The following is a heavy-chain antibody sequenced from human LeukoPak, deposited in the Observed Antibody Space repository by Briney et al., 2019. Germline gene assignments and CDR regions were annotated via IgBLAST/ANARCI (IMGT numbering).Heavy chain of an antibody. Sequence: SETLSLTCTVSGASISSYYWSWIRQPPGKGLEWIGYIYYSGSTNYNPSLKSRVTISVDRSKNQFSLKLSSVTAADTAVCYCARGDYYDSSLFDYWGQGTLVTVSS. J-gene: IGHJ4*02. CDR1: GASISSYY. CDR3: ARGDYYDSSLFDY. V-gene: IGHV4-59*12. CDR2: IYYSGST. D-gene: IGHD3-22*01.